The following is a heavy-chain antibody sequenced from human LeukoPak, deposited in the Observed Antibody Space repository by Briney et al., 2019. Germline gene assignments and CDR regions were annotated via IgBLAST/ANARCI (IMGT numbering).Heavy chain of an antibody. V-gene: IGHV4-4*02. CDR3: ARSMTTNSNGYDS. Sequence: PSETLSLTCAVSGASINSRNWWTWVRQSPGKGLEWIGQIYHSGSTSYNPSLKSRVTISQDMSKNQFSLKLSSVTAADTAVYYCARSMTTNSNGYDSWGQGTQVTVSS. CDR2: IYHSGST. J-gene: IGHJ4*02. D-gene: IGHD2-8*01. CDR1: GASINSRNW.